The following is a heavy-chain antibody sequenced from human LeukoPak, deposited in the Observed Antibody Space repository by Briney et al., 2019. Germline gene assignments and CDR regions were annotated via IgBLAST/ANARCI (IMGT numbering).Heavy chain of an antibody. Sequence: SETLPLTCTVAGGSISSYYWSWIRPPAGKGLEWIGRIYTSGSTNYNPSLKSRVTMSVDTSKNQFSLKLSSVTAADTAVYYCASGPTRSGEPFDYWGQGTLVTVSS. CDR1: GGSISSYY. V-gene: IGHV4-4*07. J-gene: IGHJ4*02. CDR2: IYTSGST. CDR3: ASGPTRSGEPFDY. D-gene: IGHD3-16*01.